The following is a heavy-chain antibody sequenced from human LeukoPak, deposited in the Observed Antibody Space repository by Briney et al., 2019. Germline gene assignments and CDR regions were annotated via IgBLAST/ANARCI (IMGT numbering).Heavy chain of an antibody. CDR3: AKIGVSFSFDY. D-gene: IGHD3-3*01. CDR2: ISGSSSRT. V-gene: IGHV3-23*01. CDR1: RFTFSSSA. J-gene: IGHJ4*02. Sequence: GGSLRLSCAASRFTFSSSALSWVRQAPGKGLEWVSAISGSSSRTYYADSVKGRFTISRDNSKNTLYLQMNSLRAEDTAVYYCAKIGVSFSFDYWGQGTLVTVSS.